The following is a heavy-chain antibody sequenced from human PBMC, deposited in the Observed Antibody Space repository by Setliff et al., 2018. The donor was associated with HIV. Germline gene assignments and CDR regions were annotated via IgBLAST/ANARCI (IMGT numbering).Heavy chain of an antibody. CDR2: IYYSGST. CDR1: GGSISSHY. D-gene: IGHD5-18*01. CDR3: ARTEDYSFGDAPFDY. J-gene: IGHJ4*03. Sequence: SETLSLTCTVSGGSISSHYWNWIRQPPGKGLEWIGYIYYSGSTNYNPSLKSRVTISVDTSKNQFSLKLSSVTAADTAVYYCARTEDYSFGDAPFDYWVPETLLVTVSS. V-gene: IGHV4-59*11.